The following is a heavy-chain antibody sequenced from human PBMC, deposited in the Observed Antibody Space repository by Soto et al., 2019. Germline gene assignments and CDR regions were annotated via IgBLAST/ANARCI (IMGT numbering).Heavy chain of an antibody. CDR3: ARDLSWGSNWYYYMDV. V-gene: IGHV3-48*01. J-gene: IGHJ6*03. CDR1: GFTFSSYA. CDR2: ISSSGSII. D-gene: IGHD7-27*01. Sequence: GGSLRLSCAASGFTFSSYAMHWVRQAPGKGLEWVSDISSSGSIIDYADSVKGRFTVSRDNARNSLYLQMNSLRAEDTAVYYCARDLSWGSNWYYYMDVWGKGTTVTVSS.